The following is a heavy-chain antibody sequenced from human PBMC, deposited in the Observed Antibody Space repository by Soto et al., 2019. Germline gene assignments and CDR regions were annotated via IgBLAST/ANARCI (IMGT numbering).Heavy chain of an antibody. Sequence: PGGSLRLSCAASGFTFISYAMSWVRQAPWKGLEWVSAISGSGGSTYYADSVKGRFTISRDNSKNTLYLQMNSLRAEDTAVYYWAKILTGYSYFAYWGKGTLVTVYS. J-gene: IGHJ4*02. V-gene: IGHV3-23*01. CDR3: AKILTGYSYFAY. CDR2: ISGSGGST. D-gene: IGHD3-9*01. CDR1: GFTFISYA.